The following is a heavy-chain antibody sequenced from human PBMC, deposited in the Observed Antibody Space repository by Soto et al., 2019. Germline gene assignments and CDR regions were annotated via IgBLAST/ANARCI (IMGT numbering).Heavy chain of an antibody. CDR1: GGPFSSFT. CDR2: IIPILDRT. V-gene: IGHV1-69*02. CDR3: VLRGLAQDLDF. Sequence: QVQLVQSGAEVKKPGSSVKVSCKASGGPFSSFTISWVRQAPGQGLEWMGRIIPILDRTNYAQNFQGRLTVTADKSTSTGFMELAGLTSQATAVYYCVLRGLAQDLDFWGQGTLVTVSS. J-gene: IGHJ4*02. D-gene: IGHD3-10*01.